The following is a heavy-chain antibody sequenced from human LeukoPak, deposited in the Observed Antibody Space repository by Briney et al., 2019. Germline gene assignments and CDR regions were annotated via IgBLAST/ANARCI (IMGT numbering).Heavy chain of an antibody. CDR2: ISGSGGST. J-gene: IGHJ4*02. Sequence: PGGSLRLSCAASGFTFSSYGMSWVRQAPGKGLERVSSISGSGGSTYYADSVKGRFTISRDNSKNTLYLQMNSLRAEDTAVYYCAKATTMIVVVIGFDYWGQGTLVTVSS. V-gene: IGHV3-23*01. CDR3: AKATTMIVVVIGFDY. CDR1: GFTFSSYG. D-gene: IGHD3-22*01.